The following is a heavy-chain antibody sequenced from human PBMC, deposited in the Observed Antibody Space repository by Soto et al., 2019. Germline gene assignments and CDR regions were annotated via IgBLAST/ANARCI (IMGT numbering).Heavy chain of an antibody. CDR2: ISYDGSNK. CDR3: AKDAPGNIVVVPAAMDY. D-gene: IGHD2-2*01. V-gene: IGHV3-30*18. CDR1: GFTFSSYG. Sequence: HVQLVESGGGVVQPGRSLRLSCAASGFTFSSYGMHWVRQAPGKGLEWVAVISYDGSNKYYADSVKGRFTISRDNSKNTLYLQMNSLRAEDTAVYYCAKDAPGNIVVVPAAMDYWGQGTLVTVSS. J-gene: IGHJ4*02.